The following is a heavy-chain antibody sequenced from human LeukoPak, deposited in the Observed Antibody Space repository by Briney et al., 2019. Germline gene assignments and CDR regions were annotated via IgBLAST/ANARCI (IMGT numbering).Heavy chain of an antibody. D-gene: IGHD2-2*01. V-gene: IGHV3-33*01. CDR3: ARGDIVVVPAALDY. CDR1: GFTFSSYG. CDR2: IWYDGSNK. J-gene: IGHJ4*02. Sequence: GGSRRLSCAASGFTFSSYGMHWVRQAPGKWLEWVAVIWYDGSNKYYADSVKGRFTISRDNSKNTLYLQMNSLRAEDTAVYYCARGDIVVVPAALDYWGQGTLVTVSS.